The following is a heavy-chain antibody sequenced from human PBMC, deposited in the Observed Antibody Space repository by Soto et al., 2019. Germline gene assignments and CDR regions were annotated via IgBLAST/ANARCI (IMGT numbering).Heavy chain of an antibody. Sequence: ASVKVSCKASGYTITSYGISWGRQAPGQGLEWMGWISAYNGNTNYAQKLQGRVTMTTDTSTSTAYMELRSLRSDDTAVYYCAREYDSSGYYYPDYGMDVWGQGNTVTVS. D-gene: IGHD3-22*01. CDR1: GYTITSYG. CDR3: AREYDSSGYYYPDYGMDV. J-gene: IGHJ6*02. V-gene: IGHV1-18*01. CDR2: ISAYNGNT.